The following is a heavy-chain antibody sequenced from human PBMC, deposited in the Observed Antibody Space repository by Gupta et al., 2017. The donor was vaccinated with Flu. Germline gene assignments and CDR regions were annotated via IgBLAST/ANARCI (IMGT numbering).Heavy chain of an antibody. D-gene: IGHD6-6*01. V-gene: IGHV3-30*18. CDR2: ISYDGSNK. CDR3: AKSYSSSSVGLDY. CDR1: GFTFSSYG. Sequence: QVQLVESGGGVVQPGRSLRLSCAASGFTFSSYGMHWVRQAPGKGLEWVAVISYDGSNKYYADSVKGRFTISRDNSKNTLYLQMNSLRAEDTAVYYCAKSYSSSSVGLDYWGQGTLVTVSS. J-gene: IGHJ4*02.